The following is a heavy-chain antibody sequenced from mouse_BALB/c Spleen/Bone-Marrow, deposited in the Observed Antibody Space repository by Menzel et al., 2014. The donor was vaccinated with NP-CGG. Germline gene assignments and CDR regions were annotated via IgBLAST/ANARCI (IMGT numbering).Heavy chain of an antibody. D-gene: IGHD3-1*01. CDR2: ILPGSGNT. CDR3: ARELGLRFAY. CDR1: GYTFSSYW. J-gene: IGHJ3*01. Sequence: QVQLKESGAELMKPGASVKISCKATGYTFSSYWIDWLKQRPGHGLEWIGEILPGSGNTNYNEKFKGRVTFTADSSSNTAYMQLSSLTSEDSAVYYCARELGLRFAYWGQGTLVTVSA. V-gene: IGHV1-9*01.